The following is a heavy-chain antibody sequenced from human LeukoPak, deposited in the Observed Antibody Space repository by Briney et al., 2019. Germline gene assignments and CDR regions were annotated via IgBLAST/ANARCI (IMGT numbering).Heavy chain of an antibody. D-gene: IGHD3-9*01. CDR1: GGSISSYY. J-gene: IGHJ4*02. Sequence: SETLSLTCTVSGGSISSYYWSWIRQPPGKGLEWIGYIYYSGSTNHNPSLKSRVTISVDTSKNQLSLKLSSVTAADTAVYYCARADEYYDILTGYYAPFDYWGQGTLVTVSS. V-gene: IGHV4-59*01. CDR3: ARADEYYDILTGYYAPFDY. CDR2: IYYSGST.